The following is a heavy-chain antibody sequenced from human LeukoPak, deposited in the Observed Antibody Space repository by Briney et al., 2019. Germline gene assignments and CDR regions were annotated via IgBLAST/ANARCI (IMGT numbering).Heavy chain of an antibody. CDR1: GGSISSYY. J-gene: IGHJ4*02. CDR3: ATTQLVGHY. V-gene: IGHV4-59*12. Sequence: SETLSLTCTVSGGSISSYYWSWIRQPPGKGLEWIGYIYYSGSTYYNPSLKSRVTISVDTSKNQFSLKLSSVTAADTAVYYCATTQLVGHYWGQGTLVTVSS. CDR2: IYYSGST. D-gene: IGHD6-6*01.